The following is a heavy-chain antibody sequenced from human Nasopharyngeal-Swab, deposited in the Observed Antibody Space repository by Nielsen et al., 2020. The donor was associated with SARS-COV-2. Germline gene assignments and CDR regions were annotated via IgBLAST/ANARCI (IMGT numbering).Heavy chain of an antibody. V-gene: IGHV4-39*01. CDR3: ARWRIAAAGNNWFDP. Sequence: WIRQPPGKGLEWIGSIYYSGSTYYNPALKSRVTISVDPSKNQFSLKLSSVTAADTAVYYCARWRIAAAGNNWFDPWGQGTLVTVSS. J-gene: IGHJ5*02. CDR2: IYYSGST. D-gene: IGHD6-13*01.